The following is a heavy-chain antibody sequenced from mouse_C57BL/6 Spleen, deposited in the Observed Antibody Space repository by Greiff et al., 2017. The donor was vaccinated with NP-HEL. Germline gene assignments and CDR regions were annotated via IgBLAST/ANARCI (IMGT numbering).Heavy chain of an antibody. D-gene: IGHD3-2*02. Sequence: QVQLKESEPGLVAPSQSLSITCTVSGFSLTSYGVHWVRQPPGKGLEWLVVIWSDGSTTYNSALKSRLSISKDNSKSQVFLKMNSLQTDDTAMYYCARHGSGPYAMDYWGQGTSVTVSS. V-gene: IGHV2-6-1*01. CDR2: IWSDGST. J-gene: IGHJ4*01. CDR3: ARHGSGPYAMDY. CDR1: GFSLTSYG.